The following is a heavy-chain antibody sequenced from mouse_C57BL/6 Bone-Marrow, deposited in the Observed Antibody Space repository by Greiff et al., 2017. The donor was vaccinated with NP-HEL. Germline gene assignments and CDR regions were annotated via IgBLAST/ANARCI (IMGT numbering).Heavy chain of an antibody. D-gene: IGHD3-2*02. J-gene: IGHJ3*01. V-gene: IGHV2-9-1*01. Sequence: VKLVESGPGLVAPSQRLSITCTVSGFSLTSYAISWVRQPPGKGLEWLGVIWTGGGTNYNSALNSRLSISKDNSKSQVFLKMNSLQTDDTARYYCAREDSSGYVGAYWGQGTLVTVSA. CDR3: AREDSSGYVGAY. CDR2: IWTGGGT. CDR1: GFSLTSYA.